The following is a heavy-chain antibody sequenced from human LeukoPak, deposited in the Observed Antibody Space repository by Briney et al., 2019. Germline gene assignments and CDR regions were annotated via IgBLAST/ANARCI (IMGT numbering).Heavy chain of an antibody. D-gene: IGHD2-15*01. CDR2: INSDGSST. Sequence: GGSLRLSCAASGFTFSSYLMHWVRQAPGQGLVWVSRINSDGSSTTYADSVKGRFTISRDNAKNSLYLQMNSLRAEDTAVYYCARDLHGVAALYYYYGMDVWGQGTTVTVSS. V-gene: IGHV3-74*01. CDR1: GFTFSSYL. CDR3: ARDLHGVAALYYYYGMDV. J-gene: IGHJ6*02.